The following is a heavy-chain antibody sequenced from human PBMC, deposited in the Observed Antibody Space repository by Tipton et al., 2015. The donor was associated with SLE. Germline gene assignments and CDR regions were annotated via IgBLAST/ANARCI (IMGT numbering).Heavy chain of an antibody. CDR2: IYSTLST. J-gene: IGHJ6*03. CDR3: TRDRTPDYYYYYMDV. CDR1: GASISDNY. D-gene: IGHD2-15*01. Sequence: TLSLTCTVSGASISDNYWSWIRQPTGKRLEWIGYIYSTLSTNYNPSLQNRVTISVDTSKNQFSLKLSSVTAADTAVYYCTRDRTPDYYYYYMDVWGKGTTVTVSS. V-gene: IGHV4-59*13.